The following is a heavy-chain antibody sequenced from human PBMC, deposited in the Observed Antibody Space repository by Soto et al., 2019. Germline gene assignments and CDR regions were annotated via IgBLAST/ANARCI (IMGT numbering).Heavy chain of an antibody. D-gene: IGHD3-3*01. CDR1: GGSVSSDSYY. Sequence: QVQLQESGPGLVKPSETLSLTCNVSGGSVSSDSYYWTWIRQPPGKGLEWIGYLYYSRITNYHPSRKGRVTISIDTSKNQFSLRLTSVTAADTALYYCARVDEGGNSFGTLDSWGQGTLVTVSS. CDR3: ARVDEGGNSFGTLDS. V-gene: IGHV4-61*01. CDR2: LYYSRIT. J-gene: IGHJ4*02.